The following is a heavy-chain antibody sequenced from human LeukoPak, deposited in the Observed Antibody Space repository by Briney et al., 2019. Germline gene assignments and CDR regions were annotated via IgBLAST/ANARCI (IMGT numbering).Heavy chain of an antibody. J-gene: IGHJ6*04. CDR3: ARGYYGSGKPRNYYYYYGMDV. CDR1: GGSFSGYY. Sequence: SETLSLTCAVYGGSFSGYYWSWIRQPPGKGLEWIGEINHSGSTNYNPSLKSRVTISVDTPKNQFSLKLSSVTAADTAVYYCARGYYGSGKPRNYYYYYGMDVWGKGTTVTVSS. D-gene: IGHD3-10*01. V-gene: IGHV4-34*01. CDR2: INHSGST.